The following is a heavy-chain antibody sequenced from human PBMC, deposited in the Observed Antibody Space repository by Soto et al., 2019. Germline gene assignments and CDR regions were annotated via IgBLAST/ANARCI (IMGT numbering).Heavy chain of an antibody. CDR2: ISYDGSNK. J-gene: IGHJ4*02. V-gene: IGHV3-30*03. Sequence: PGGSLILSWASSGFTFSSYGVHWVRPAPGKGLEWVAVISYDGSNKYYADSVKGRFTISRDNSKNTLYLQMNSLRAEDTAVYYCATPIFDYWGQGTLVTVSS. CDR3: ATPIFDY. CDR1: GFTFSSYG.